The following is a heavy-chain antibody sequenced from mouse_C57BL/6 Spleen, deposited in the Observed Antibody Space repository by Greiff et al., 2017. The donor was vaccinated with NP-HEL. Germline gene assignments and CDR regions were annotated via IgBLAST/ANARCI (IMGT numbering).Heavy chain of an antibody. Sequence: VQLQQSGTVLARPGASVKMSCKTSGYTFTSYWMHWVKQRPGQGLEWIGTIYPGNSDTSYNQKFKGKAKLTAVTSASTAYMELSSLTNEDSAVYYCTSRVLRRGAYYFDYWGQDTTLTVSS. V-gene: IGHV1-5*01. CDR2: IYPGNSDT. J-gene: IGHJ2*01. CDR1: GYTFTSYW. CDR3: TSRVLRRGAYYFDY. D-gene: IGHD1-1*01.